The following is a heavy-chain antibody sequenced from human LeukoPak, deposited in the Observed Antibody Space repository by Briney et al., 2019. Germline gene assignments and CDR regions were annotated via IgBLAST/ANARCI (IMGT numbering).Heavy chain of an antibody. CDR3: ASFDYGDFWYFDI. Sequence: SETLSLTCTVSGDSISNYYWNWIRQPPGKGLEGIGNIYHSGSTNYNPSLKSRVIMSVDTSKKYFSLKLSSVTGADTAVYYCASFDYGDFWYFDIWGRGALVTVSS. V-gene: IGHV4-59*01. CDR2: IYHSGST. CDR1: GDSISNYY. D-gene: IGHD4-17*01. J-gene: IGHJ2*01.